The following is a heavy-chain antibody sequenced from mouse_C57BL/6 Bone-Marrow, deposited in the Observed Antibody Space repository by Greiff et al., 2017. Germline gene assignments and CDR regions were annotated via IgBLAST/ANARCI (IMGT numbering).Heavy chain of an antibody. Sequence: VQLQQSGPELVKPGASVKIPCKASGYTFTDYNMDWVKQSHGKSLEWIGDINPNNGGTIYNQKFKGKATLTVDKSSSTAYMERRSLTSEDTAVYYCAREDITTVVAFLYWYFDVWGTGTTVTVSS. D-gene: IGHD1-1*01. CDR2: INPNNGGT. CDR1: GYTFTDYN. V-gene: IGHV1-18*01. CDR3: AREDITTVVAFLYWYFDV. J-gene: IGHJ1*03.